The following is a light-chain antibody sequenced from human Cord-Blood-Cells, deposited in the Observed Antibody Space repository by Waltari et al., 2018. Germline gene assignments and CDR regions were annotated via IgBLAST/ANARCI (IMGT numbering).Light chain of an antibody. CDR1: QSISSY. CDR3: QLSYSTGT. J-gene: IGKJ1*01. CDR2: AAS. V-gene: IGKV1-39*01. Sequence: DIQMTQSPSSLSASVGDRVTITCRASQSISSYLNWYQQKPGKAPKLLIYAASSLQSGVPSRFSGSGSGTDFTLTISSLKPEDFATYYCQLSYSTGTVGQGTKVEIK.